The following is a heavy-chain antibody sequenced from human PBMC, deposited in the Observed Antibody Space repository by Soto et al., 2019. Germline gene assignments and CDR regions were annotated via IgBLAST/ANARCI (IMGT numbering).Heavy chain of an antibody. CDR2: ISGSGANT. CDR1: GFTFSNYA. V-gene: IGHV3-23*01. J-gene: IGHJ4*02. D-gene: IGHD4-17*01. CDR3: AKRDYGDNDGGLLQY. Sequence: EVQLLESGGGLVQPGGSLRVSCAASGFTFSNYAMSWVRQAPGKGLEWVSTISGSGANTYYADSVKGRFTVSRDNSKNTLSLQLNSLGAEDTAIYFCAKRDYGDNDGGLLQYWGQGTLVTVSS.